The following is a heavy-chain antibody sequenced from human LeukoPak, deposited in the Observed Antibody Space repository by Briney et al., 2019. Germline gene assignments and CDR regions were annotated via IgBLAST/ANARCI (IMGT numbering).Heavy chain of an antibody. J-gene: IGHJ4*02. CDR2: INQSGST. V-gene: IGHV4-34*01. CDR1: GGSFSGYY. Sequence: SETLSLTCAVYGGSFSGYYWSWIRQPPGKGLEWIGEINQSGSTNNNPSLKSRVTISVDTSKNQFSLKVSSVTAADTAVYYCARGQGTVTTHWGQGTLVTVSS. CDR3: ARGQGTVTTH. D-gene: IGHD4-17*01.